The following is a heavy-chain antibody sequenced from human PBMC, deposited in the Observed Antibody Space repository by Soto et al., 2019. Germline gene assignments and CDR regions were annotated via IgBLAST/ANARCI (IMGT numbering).Heavy chain of an antibody. CDR3: AKDRIAMAGTGYFDD. V-gene: IGHV3-30*18. CDR1: GFTFSSYG. Sequence: PGGSLRLSCAASGFTFSSYGMHWVRQAPGKGLEWVAVISYDGSDKYYADSVKGRFTISRDNSKNTLYLQMNSLRTEDTAVYYCAKDRIAMAGTGYFDDWGQGT. D-gene: IGHD6-19*01. CDR2: ISYDGSDK. J-gene: IGHJ4*02.